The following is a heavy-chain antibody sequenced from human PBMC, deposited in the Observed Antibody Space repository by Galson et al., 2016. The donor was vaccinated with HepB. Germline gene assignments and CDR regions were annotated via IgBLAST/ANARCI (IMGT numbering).Heavy chain of an antibody. Sequence: VKKPGASLKISCTGSGYSFTSYWIGWVRQMPGKGMEWMGIIYPGDSDTRYSPSFQGQVPISADKSISTAYLHWSSLKASDTAMYYCAKGYRYGWYFDYWGQGTLVTVSS. CDR3: AKGYRYGWYFDY. J-gene: IGHJ4*02. V-gene: IGHV5-51*01. D-gene: IGHD5-18*01. CDR2: IYPGDSDT. CDR1: GYSFTSYW.